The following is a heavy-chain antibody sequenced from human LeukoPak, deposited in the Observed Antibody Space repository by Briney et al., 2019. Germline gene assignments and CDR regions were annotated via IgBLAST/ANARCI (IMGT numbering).Heavy chain of an antibody. D-gene: IGHD3-9*01. CDR1: GFTFSNAW. J-gene: IGHJ4*02. CDR3: TTVWVLTGCYNTLYFDY. Sequence: GGSLRLSCAASGFTFSNAWMSWVRQAPGKGLEWVGRIKSKTDGGTTDYAAPVKGRFTISRDDSKNTLYLQMNSLKTEDTAVYYCTTVWVLTGCYNTLYFDYWGQGTLVTVSS. V-gene: IGHV3-15*01. CDR2: IKSKTDGGTT.